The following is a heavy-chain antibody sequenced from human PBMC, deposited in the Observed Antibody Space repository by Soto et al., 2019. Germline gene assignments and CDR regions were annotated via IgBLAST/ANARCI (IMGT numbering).Heavy chain of an antibody. Sequence: QVQLVESGGGVVQPGRSLRLSCAASGFTFSSYAMHWVRQAPGKGLEWVAVISYDGSNKYYADSVKGRFTISRDNSKNTLYLQMNSLRAEDTAVYYCARSGYCSGGSCYSLLNSHHYFDYWGQGTLVTVSS. CDR2: ISYDGSNK. CDR1: GFTFSSYA. J-gene: IGHJ4*02. CDR3: ARSGYCSGGSCYSLLNSHHYFDY. V-gene: IGHV3-30-3*01. D-gene: IGHD2-15*01.